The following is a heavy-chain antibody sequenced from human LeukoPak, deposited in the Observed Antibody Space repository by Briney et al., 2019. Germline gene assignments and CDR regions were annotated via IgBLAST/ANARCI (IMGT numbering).Heavy chain of an antibody. Sequence: PGGSLRLSCAASGFTFSGHWMTWVRQAPGKGLEWVANIKEDGSKKNYVDSVKGRFTISRDNAKNSLYLQMNSLRAEDTALYHCARALLRSPYGMDVWGQGTTVTVSS. J-gene: IGHJ6*02. V-gene: IGHV3-7*03. CDR3: ARALLRSPYGMDV. CDR2: IKEDGSKK. CDR1: GFTFSGHW. D-gene: IGHD3-22*01.